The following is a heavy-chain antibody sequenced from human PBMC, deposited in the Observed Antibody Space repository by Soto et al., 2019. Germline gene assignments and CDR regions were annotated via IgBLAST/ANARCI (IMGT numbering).Heavy chain of an antibody. V-gene: IGHV3-11*06. J-gene: IGHJ4*02. CDR2: ITSSISYT. CDR1: GFKFSDSY. D-gene: IGHD5-18*01. CDR3: ARYIYGYVDY. Sequence: GSLRLSCAASGFKFSDSYMSWIRQAPGKGLEWVSYITSSISYTNYADSVKGRFTISRDNAKNSLYLQMTSLRAEDTAVYYCARYIYGYVDYWGQGTLVTVSS.